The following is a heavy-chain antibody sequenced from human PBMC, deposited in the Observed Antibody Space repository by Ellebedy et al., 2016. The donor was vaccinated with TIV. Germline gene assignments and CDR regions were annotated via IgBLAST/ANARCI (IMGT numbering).Heavy chain of an antibody. J-gene: IGHJ2*01. V-gene: IGHV3-66*01. CDR1: KFTVSYNY. CDR3: ARASFYDVDLSGWYFDL. D-gene: IGHD3-10*02. Sequence: GESLKISCVASKFTVSYNYMNWVRQAPGKGPEWVSGIYTDDSTYYADSVKGRFTISRDSSKNTLYLQMNSLRTDDTAVYYCARASFYDVDLSGWYFDLWGRGTLITVSS. CDR2: IYTDDST.